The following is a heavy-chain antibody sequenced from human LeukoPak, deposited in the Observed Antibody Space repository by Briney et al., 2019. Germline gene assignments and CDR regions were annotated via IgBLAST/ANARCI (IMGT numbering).Heavy chain of an antibody. Sequence: GGSLRLSCAASGFTFISYAMHWVRQAPGKGLEGVAVISYDGSNKYYADSVKGRFTISRDNSKNTLYLQMNSLRAEDTAVYYCARVSRYCTNGVCYGPRDYYYSGMDVWGQGTTVTVSS. CDR3: ARVSRYCTNGVCYGPRDYYYSGMDV. V-gene: IGHV3-30-3*01. D-gene: IGHD2-8*01. CDR1: GFTFISYA. J-gene: IGHJ6*02. CDR2: ISYDGSNK.